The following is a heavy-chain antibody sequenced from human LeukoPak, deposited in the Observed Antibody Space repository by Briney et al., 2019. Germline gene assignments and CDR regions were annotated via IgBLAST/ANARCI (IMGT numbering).Heavy chain of an antibody. J-gene: IGHJ5*02. CDR1: GGSFSGYY. D-gene: IGHD6-13*01. Sequence: SETLSLTCAVYGGSFSGYYWSWIRQPPGKGLEWIGEINHSGSTNYNPSLKSRVTISVDTSKNQFSLKLSSVTAADTAVYYCARGQGIAAAGTPWGRDWFDPWGQGTLVTVSS. CDR3: ARGQGIAAAGTPWGRDWFDP. CDR2: INHSGST. V-gene: IGHV4-34*01.